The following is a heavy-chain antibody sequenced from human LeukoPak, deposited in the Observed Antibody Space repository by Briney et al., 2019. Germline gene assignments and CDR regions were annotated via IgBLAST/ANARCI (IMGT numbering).Heavy chain of an antibody. CDR1: GGSISSYY. D-gene: IGHD4-23*01. CDR2: IYYSGST. J-gene: IGHJ4*02. V-gene: IGHV4-59*08. Sequence: SETLSLTCTVSGGSISSYYWSWIRQPPGKGLEWIGYIYYSGSTNYSPSLKSRVTISVDTSKNQFSLKLSSVTAADTAVYYCARHMTTVAHFDYWGQGTLVTVSS. CDR3: ARHMTTVAHFDY.